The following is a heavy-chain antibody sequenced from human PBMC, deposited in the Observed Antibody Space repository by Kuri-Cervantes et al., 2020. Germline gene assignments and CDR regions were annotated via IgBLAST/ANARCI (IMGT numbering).Heavy chain of an antibody. Sequence: GGSLRLSCAVYGGSFSGYYWSWIRQPPGKGLEWMGIIYPGDSDTRYSPSFQGQVTISADKSISTAYLQWSSLKASDTAMYYCARGGLVRAGDAFYIWGQGTMVTVSS. CDR3: ARGGLVRAGDAFYI. CDR1: GGSFSGYY. V-gene: IGHV5-51*01. D-gene: IGHD6-13*01. J-gene: IGHJ3*02. CDR2: IYPGDSDT.